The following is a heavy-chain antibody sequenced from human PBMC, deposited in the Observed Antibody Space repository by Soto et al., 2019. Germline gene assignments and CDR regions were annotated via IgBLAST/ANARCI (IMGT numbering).Heavy chain of an antibody. Sequence: EMQLLESGEALLHPGGSLRLSCAAPGFPMSTYSVTWAPQAPGKGLEWVSGISVTPGITFYADSVKGRFTISRDSSNNAVYLQMNSLRAEDTAMYFCSKWSGYGDLWGQGTLVTVSS. D-gene: IGHD5-12*01. J-gene: IGHJ4*02. CDR3: SKWSGYGDL. CDR2: ISVTPGIT. CDR1: GFPMSTYS. V-gene: IGHV3-23*01.